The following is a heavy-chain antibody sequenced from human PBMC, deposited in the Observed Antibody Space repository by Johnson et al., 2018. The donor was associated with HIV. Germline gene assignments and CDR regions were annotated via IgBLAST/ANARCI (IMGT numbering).Heavy chain of an antibody. V-gene: IGHV3-33*06. CDR3: AKAPYGSGIRPGAFDI. J-gene: IGHJ3*02. CDR2: IWYDGSNK. D-gene: IGHD3-10*01. Sequence: QMLLVESGGGVVQPGKSLRLSCAASGFTFSSYGMHWVRQAPGKGLEWVAVIWYDGSNKYYADSVKGRFTISRDNSKTTLYLQMNSLRAEDTAVYYCAKAPYGSGIRPGAFDIWGQGTLVTVSS. CDR1: GFTFSSYG.